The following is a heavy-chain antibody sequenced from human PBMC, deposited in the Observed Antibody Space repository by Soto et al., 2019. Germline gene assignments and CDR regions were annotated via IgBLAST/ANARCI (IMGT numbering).Heavy chain of an antibody. Sequence: QVQLQQWGAGLLKPSETLSLPCAVYGGSFSGYYWSWIRQPPGKGLEWIGEINHSGSTNYNPSLKSRVTITVDTSKNQFSRTLSSVTAADTAVYYCASGFVVVPAAQSFNWVDPWGQGSLVTVSS. D-gene: IGHD2-2*01. CDR2: INHSGST. CDR3: ASGFVVVPAAQSFNWVDP. CDR1: GGSFSGYY. J-gene: IGHJ5*02. V-gene: IGHV4-34*01.